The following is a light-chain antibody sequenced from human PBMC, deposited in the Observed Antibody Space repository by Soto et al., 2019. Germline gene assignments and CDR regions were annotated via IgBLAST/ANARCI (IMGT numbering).Light chain of an antibody. CDR2: DVS. V-gene: IGLV2-14*01. J-gene: IGLJ1*01. CDR3: NSYTANSPYV. Sequence: LTQPASVSGSPGQSITISCTGTGSDVGGYNYVSWYQQHPGKAPKLMVYDVSSRPSGVSNRFSGSKSGNTASLTISGLQAEDEADYYCNSYTANSPYVFGTGTKLTVL. CDR1: GSDVGGYNY.